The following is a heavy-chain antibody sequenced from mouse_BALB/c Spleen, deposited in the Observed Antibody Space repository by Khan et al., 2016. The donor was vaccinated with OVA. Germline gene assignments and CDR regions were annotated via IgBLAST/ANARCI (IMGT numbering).Heavy chain of an antibody. CDR2: IWSDGST. D-gene: IGHD2-10*01. V-gene: IGHV2-6-1*01. Sequence: QVQLKESGPGLVAPSQSLSITCTISGFSLTNYGVHWVRQPPGKGLEWLVVIWSDGSTTYNSALKSRLTISKDNSKSQVFLKMNRLQTDETAMYCCARQPYYHYNIMDYWGQGTSVTVSS. CDR3: ARQPYYHYNIMDY. J-gene: IGHJ4*01. CDR1: GFSLTNYG.